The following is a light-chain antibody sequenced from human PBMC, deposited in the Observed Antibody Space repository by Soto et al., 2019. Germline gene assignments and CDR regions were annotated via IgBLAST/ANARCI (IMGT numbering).Light chain of an antibody. CDR1: QSLEYSDGRTF. CDR2: KVS. V-gene: IGKV2-30*01. CDR3: MQGRYWAT. Sequence: DVVMTQSPLSLSVTLGQPASISCSSTQSLEYSDGRTFLNWFQQRPGQSPRRLLYKVSNRYSGVPDRFSGSGSGTNFTLKISRVEAEDVGVYFCMQGRYWATFGQGTKLEIK. J-gene: IGKJ2*01.